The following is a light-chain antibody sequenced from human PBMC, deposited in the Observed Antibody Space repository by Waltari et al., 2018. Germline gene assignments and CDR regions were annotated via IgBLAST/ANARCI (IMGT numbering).Light chain of an antibody. J-gene: IGKJ5*01. CDR1: QGIAKL. CDR3: QQYFSYPIT. CDR2: SAS. V-gene: IGKV1-16*01. Sequence: CRASQGIAKLLAWYQQKPGKAPKSLIHSASTLHGGVPARFTGSGSWTDFNLTISGLQPEDLATYYCQQYFSYPITFGQGTRL.